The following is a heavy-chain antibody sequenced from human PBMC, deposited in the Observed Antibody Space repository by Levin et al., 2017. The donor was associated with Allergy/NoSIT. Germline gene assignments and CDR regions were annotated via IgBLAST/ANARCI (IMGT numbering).Heavy chain of an antibody. J-gene: IGHJ6*02. Sequence: PGGSLLLSFSASGLLFRSYDMNWVRQAPGKGLEWVSSISAGGNYIYYADSVKGRFTISRDNAKNSLFLQMNSLRAEDTAVYYCASWAMYHYDRSAFDYFYYATDVWGQGTTVTVSS. D-gene: IGHD3-22*01. CDR1: GLLFRSYD. CDR2: ISAGGNYI. CDR3: ASWAMYHYDRSAFDYFYYATDV. V-gene: IGHV3-21*01.